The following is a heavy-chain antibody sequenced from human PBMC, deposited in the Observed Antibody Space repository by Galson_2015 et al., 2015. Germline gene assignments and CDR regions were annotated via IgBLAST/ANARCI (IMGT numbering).Heavy chain of an antibody. CDR3: ARDREGYYYYMDV. CDR1: GFTFSSYG. Sequence: SLRLSCAASGFTFSSYGMHWVRQAPGKGLEWVAVILYDGSNKYYADSVKGRFTISRDNSNNMLYLQMNSLRAEDTAVYYCARDREGYYYYMDVWGKGTTVTVSS. CDR2: ILYDGSNK. V-gene: IGHV3-33*01. J-gene: IGHJ6*03.